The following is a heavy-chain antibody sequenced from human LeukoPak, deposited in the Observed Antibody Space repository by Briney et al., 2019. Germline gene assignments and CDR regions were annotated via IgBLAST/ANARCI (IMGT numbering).Heavy chain of an antibody. D-gene: IGHD1-26*01. CDR3: ARGPSGSLFSY. CDR1: GGSFSGYY. J-gene: IGHJ4*02. CDR2: INHSGST. Sequence: PSETLSLTCAVYGGSFSGYYWSWIRQPPGKGLEWIGEINHSGSTNYNPSLKSRVTISEDTSKNQFSLKLSSVTAADTAVYYCARGPSGSLFSYWGQGTLVTVSS. V-gene: IGHV4-34*01.